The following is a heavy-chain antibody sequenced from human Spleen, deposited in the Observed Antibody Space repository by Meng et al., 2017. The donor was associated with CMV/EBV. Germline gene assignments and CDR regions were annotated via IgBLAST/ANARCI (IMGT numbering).Heavy chain of an antibody. Sequence: VQPHESGPGLVKPSQPLSLTCTVSDGFTTSDDYYWSWIRQPPGKGLEWIGYIHYSGTTYYNPSLKSRIAISLDTSKNQFSLNLNSVTAADAAVYYCARDSPGGYGYFDSWGQGTLVTVSS. D-gene: IGHD5-12*01. J-gene: IGHJ4*02. CDR2: IHYSGTT. CDR3: ARDSPGGYGYFDS. CDR1: DGFTTSDDYY. V-gene: IGHV4-30-4*01.